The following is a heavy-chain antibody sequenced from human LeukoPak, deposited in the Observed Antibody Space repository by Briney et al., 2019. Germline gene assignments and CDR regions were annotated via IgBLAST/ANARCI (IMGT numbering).Heavy chain of an antibody. CDR2: TYYRSKWCN. V-gene: IGHV6-1*01. CDR1: GDSVSSNSAS. CDR3: AREGGIFYMIDY. Sequence: SQTLSLTCAIPGDSVSSNSASWHWLRQSPSRGLEWLGRTYYRSKWCNNYAVSVKSLITINPDTSKNQFSLQLKSVTSEDTAVYYCAREGGIFYMIDYWGQGTLVTVSS. J-gene: IGHJ4*02. D-gene: IGHD2-8*01.